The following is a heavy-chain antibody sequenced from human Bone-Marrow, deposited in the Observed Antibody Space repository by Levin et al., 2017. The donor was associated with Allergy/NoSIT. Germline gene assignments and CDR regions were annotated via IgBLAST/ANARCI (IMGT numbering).Heavy chain of an antibody. V-gene: IGHV1-2*06. D-gene: IGHD2-15*01. CDR1: GYTFTGYY. CDR3: AKAGGSRTWYNYNYYMDV. Sequence: GESLKISCKASGYTFTGYYLHWVRQAPGQGLEWMGRINPISGDTEYAPKFQGRVTMTRDPSITTAYMELSRLRSDDTAVYYCAKAGGSRTWYNYNYYMDVWGRGTTVTVSS. J-gene: IGHJ6*03. CDR2: INPISGDT.